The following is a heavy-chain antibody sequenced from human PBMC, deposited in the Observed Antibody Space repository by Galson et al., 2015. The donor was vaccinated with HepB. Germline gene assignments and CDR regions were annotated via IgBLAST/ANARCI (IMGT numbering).Heavy chain of an antibody. CDR3: ARDRMSGGRFGEISSY. J-gene: IGHJ4*02. CDR2: ITPSSNNM. V-gene: IGHV3-21*01. Sequence: SLRLSCAASGFTFSTYSMNWVRQAPGRGLEWVSFITPSSNNMYYADSVKGRFSISRDNAKNSLYLQLHSLSAEDTAVYYCARDRMSGGRFGEISSYWGQGTLVTVSS. D-gene: IGHD3-10*01. CDR1: GFTFSTYS.